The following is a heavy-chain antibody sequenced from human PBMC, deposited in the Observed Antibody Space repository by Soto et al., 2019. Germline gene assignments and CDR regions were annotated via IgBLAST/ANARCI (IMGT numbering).Heavy chain of an antibody. CDR1: GFTFSSFG. D-gene: IGHD5-18*01. CDR2: IAFDGSDE. J-gene: IGHJ4*02. CDR3: AKGLYSYGSSYVES. V-gene: IGHV3-30*18. Sequence: QVQLVESGGGVVQPGRSLRLSCVVSGFTFSSFGMHWVRQAPGKGLEWVAVIAFDGSDEYYGASVKGRFSSSRDNSKSTLYLQMTSLRPADADLYYCAKGLYSYGSSYVESWGQGNLVTVSS.